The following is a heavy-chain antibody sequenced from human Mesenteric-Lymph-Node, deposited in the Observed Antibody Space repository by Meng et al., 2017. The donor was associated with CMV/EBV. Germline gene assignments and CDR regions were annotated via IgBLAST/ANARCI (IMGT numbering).Heavy chain of an antibody. CDR3: ARGLTYGRPDF. CDR2: INPSGGAT. Sequence: CTASGYPFSELHLHWLRQAPGQGLEWMGMINPSGGATTYAQKFQGRVTMTRDTSTNIVYMDLSSLTSEDTVVYYCARGLTYGRPDFWGQGALVTVSS. V-gene: IGHV1-46*01. CDR1: GYPFSELH. J-gene: IGHJ4*02. D-gene: IGHD2-21*02.